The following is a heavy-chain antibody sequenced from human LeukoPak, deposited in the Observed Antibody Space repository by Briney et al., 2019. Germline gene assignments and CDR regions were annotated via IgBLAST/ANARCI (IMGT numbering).Heavy chain of an antibody. J-gene: IGHJ4*02. V-gene: IGHV3-33*01. D-gene: IGHD3-22*01. CDR2: IWYDGSNK. CDR3: ARGSRYDSSGYYQTPYYFDY. CDR1: GFTFSSYG. Sequence: PGRSLRLSCAASGFTFSSYGMHWVRQAPGKGLEWVAVIWYDGSNKYYADSVKGRFTISRDNSKSTLYLQMNSLRAEDTAVYYCARGSRYDSSGYYQTPYYFDYWGQGTLVTVSS.